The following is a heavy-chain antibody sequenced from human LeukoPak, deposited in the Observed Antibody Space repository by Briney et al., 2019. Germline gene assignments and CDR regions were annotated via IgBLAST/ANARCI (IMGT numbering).Heavy chain of an antibody. Sequence: GGSLRLSCAASGFTVSSNYMSWVRQAPAKGLEWVSVIYSGGSTNYADSVKGRFTISRDNSKNTLYLQMNSLRAEDTAVYYCARDWAYFSSTSCHGDAAFDIWGQGTMVTVSS. CDR3: ARDWAYFSSTSCHGDAAFDI. D-gene: IGHD2-2*01. CDR1: GFTVSSNY. V-gene: IGHV3-66*01. J-gene: IGHJ3*02. CDR2: IYSGGST.